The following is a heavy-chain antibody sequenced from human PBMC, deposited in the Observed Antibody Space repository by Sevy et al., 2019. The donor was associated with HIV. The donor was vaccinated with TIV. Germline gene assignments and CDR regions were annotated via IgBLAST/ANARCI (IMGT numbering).Heavy chain of an antibody. Sequence: ASVKVSCKASGYTFTSNYMHWVRQAPGQGLEWMGIINPSGVSASYAQKFQGRVTVTRDTSTGTVNMERSGLRSEDTAVYYCARDRAAAGKKYYYYGMDVWGQGTTVTVSS. V-gene: IGHV1-46*01. J-gene: IGHJ6*02. CDR2: INPSGVSA. D-gene: IGHD6-13*01. CDR3: ARDRAAAGKKYYYYGMDV. CDR1: GYTFTSNY.